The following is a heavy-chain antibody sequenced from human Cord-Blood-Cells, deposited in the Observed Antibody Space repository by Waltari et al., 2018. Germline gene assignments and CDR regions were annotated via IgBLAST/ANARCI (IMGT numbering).Heavy chain of an antibody. CDR2: IITIFGTA. V-gene: IGHV1-69*01. D-gene: IGHD3-16*01. Sequence: QVQLEQSGAEVKKPGSSVKISCMAPGGTYHSYAISWVRQAPGQGREWMGGIITIFGTANYAQKFQGRVTITADESPSTADMGLSSLRTEDTAVYYCARVSLRYYGMDVWGQGTTVTVSS. J-gene: IGHJ6*02. CDR1: GGTYHSYA. CDR3: ARVSLRYYGMDV.